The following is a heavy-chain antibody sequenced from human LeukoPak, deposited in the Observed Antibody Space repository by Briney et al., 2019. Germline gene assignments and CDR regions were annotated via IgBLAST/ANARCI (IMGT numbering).Heavy chain of an antibody. CDR3: AGLVGRYSSGLYYYYFDY. Sequence: SEALSLTCTVSGAYISSYDWSWIRQPPGKGLEWIGYIFYGGSTKYNSSPKSRVTISIDKSKNQFFLNLSSVTAADTAVYYCAGLVGRYSSGLYYYYFDYWGQGTLVTVSS. J-gene: IGHJ4*02. V-gene: IGHV4-59*12. CDR1: GAYISSYD. CDR2: IFYGGST. D-gene: IGHD3-22*01.